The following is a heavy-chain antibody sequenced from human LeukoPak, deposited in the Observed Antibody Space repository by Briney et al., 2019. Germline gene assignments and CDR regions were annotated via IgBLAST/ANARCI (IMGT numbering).Heavy chain of an antibody. Sequence: PGGSLRLSCAASGFTFSDYYMSWIRQAPGKGREWVSYISSSSSYTNYADSVKGRFTISRDNAKNSLYLQMNSLRAEDTAVYHCARDMVAAAGADYWGQGTLVTVSS. D-gene: IGHD6-13*01. CDR3: ARDMVAAAGADY. V-gene: IGHV3-11*06. CDR2: ISSSSSYT. J-gene: IGHJ4*02. CDR1: GFTFSDYY.